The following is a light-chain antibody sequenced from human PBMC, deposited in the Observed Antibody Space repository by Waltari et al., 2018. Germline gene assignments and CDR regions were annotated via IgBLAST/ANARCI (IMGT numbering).Light chain of an antibody. CDR1: RVINVADRQ. CDR3: RIWHSSASV. Sequence: QCVLTKPSSLSASPGASVRLTCTLHRVINVADRQVYGYQHKSGKPPQNLLRFRPHSEKPPQYPLRFRSELDKQHASGFPSRFSVSKDASANARILLISGLQSEDEADYYCRIWHSSASVFGGGTTLTVL. J-gene: IGLJ2*01. CDR2: FRSELDK. V-gene: IGLV5-45*03.